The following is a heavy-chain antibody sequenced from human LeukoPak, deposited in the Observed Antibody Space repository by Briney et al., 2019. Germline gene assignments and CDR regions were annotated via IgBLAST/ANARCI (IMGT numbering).Heavy chain of an antibody. J-gene: IGHJ6*03. Sequence: ASVKVSCKASGGSFSTSGFSWVRQAPGQGLEWMGGVIPIYGTPSYAQKFQGRVTITTDESTSTAYMELSSLRSEDTAVYYCARGGRGSSSSSRGYYYYMDVWGKGTTVTVSS. D-gene: IGHD6-6*01. CDR3: ARGGRGSSSSSRGYYYYMDV. CDR2: VIPIYGTP. CDR1: GGSFSTSG. V-gene: IGHV1-69*05.